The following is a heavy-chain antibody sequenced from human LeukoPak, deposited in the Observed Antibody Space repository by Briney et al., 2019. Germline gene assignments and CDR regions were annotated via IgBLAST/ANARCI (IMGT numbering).Heavy chain of an antibody. CDR1: GFTFSSYA. CDR2: ISGSGGST. Sequence: GGSLRLSCAASGFTFSSYAMSWVRQAPGKGLEWVSGISGSGGSTYYADSVKGRFTISRDNSKNTLYLQMNSLRAEDTAVYYCAKDLSYNYGATKDYWGQGTLVTVSS. J-gene: IGHJ4*02. D-gene: IGHD1-1*01. CDR3: AKDLSYNYGATKDY. V-gene: IGHV3-23*01.